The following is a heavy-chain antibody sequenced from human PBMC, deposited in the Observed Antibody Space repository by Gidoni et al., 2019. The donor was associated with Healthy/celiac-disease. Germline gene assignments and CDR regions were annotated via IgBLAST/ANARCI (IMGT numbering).Heavy chain of an antibody. J-gene: IGHJ3*02. CDR3: ARAARPRSFGAFDI. Sequence: QVQLQESGPGLVKPSETLSLTCTVSGGSISSYYWSWIRQPPGKGLDWVGYIYYSWSTNYNPSLKSRVTISVDTSKNQFSLKLSSVTAADTAVYYCARAARPRSFGAFDIWGQGTMVTVSS. CDR2: IYYSWST. CDR1: GGSISSYY. V-gene: IGHV4-59*01. D-gene: IGHD3-16*01.